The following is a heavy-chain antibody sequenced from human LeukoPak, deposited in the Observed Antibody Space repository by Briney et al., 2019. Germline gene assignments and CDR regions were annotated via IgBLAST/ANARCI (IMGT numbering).Heavy chain of an antibody. CDR3: ARDSPYYDSSGYPLMHFDY. CDR1: GFTFSSYA. J-gene: IGHJ4*02. V-gene: IGHV3-30-3*01. Sequence: GGSLRLSCAASGFTFSSYAMHWVRQAPGKGLEWVAVISYDGSNKYYADSVKGRFTISRDNSKNTLYLQMNSLRAEDTAVYYCARDSPYYDSSGYPLMHFDYWGQGTLVTVSS. D-gene: IGHD3-22*01. CDR2: ISYDGSNK.